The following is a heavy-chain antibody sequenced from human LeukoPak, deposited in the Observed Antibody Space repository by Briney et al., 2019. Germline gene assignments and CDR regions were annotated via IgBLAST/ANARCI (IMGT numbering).Heavy chain of an antibody. V-gene: IGHV3-21*01. Sequence: GGSLRLSCAASGFTFSGYSMNWVRQAPGKGLEWVSSMSNSGSFIYYADSVKGRFTISRDNAKNSLYLQMNSLRVEDTGVYYCARDSHGSDWTINWFDPWGQGTLVTVSS. CDR2: MSNSGSFI. CDR3: ARDSHGSDWTINWFDP. CDR1: GFTFSGYS. J-gene: IGHJ5*02. D-gene: IGHD6-19*01.